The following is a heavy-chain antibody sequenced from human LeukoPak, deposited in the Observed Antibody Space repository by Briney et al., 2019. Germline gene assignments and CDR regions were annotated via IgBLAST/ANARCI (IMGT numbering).Heavy chain of an antibody. D-gene: IGHD5-18*01. CDR2: VYYRGTT. J-gene: IGHJ3*02. Sequence: SETLSLTCSVSGASITKDFWNWIRQPPGKGLEWIGFVYYRGTTSSNPALKSRVTISVDTSKNQFSLKLTSVTAADTAIYYCARTPEGRGYSYGVDAFDIWGPGTMVTVSS. CDR1: GASITKDF. V-gene: IGHV4-59*08. CDR3: ARTPEGRGYSYGVDAFDI.